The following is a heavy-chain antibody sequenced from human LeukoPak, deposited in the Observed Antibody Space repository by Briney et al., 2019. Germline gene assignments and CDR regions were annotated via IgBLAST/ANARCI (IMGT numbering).Heavy chain of an antibody. D-gene: IGHD4-17*01. CDR3: AREASYGVKTIDY. Sequence: KSGESLKISCAASGFTFSDHYMSWIRQAPGKGLEWVSYISSSGSTIYYADSVKGRFTISRDNAKNSLYLQMNSLRAEDTAVYYCAREASYGVKTIDYWGQGTLVTVSS. V-gene: IGHV3-11*04. J-gene: IGHJ4*02. CDR2: ISSSGSTI. CDR1: GFTFSDHY.